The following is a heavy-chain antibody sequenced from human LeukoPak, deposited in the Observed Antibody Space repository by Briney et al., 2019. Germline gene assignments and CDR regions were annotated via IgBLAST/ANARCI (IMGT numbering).Heavy chain of an antibody. CDR3: ARDPHSHYYDSRGYYSGAFDL. Sequence: SETLSLTCTVSGYAISSGHYWGWIRQPPGKGLEWIGSVYHSGSTYYNVSLKSRLTISGDTSKNQVSLKLSSVTAADTAVYYCARDPHSHYYDSRGYYSGAFDLWGPGTMVTVSS. CDR1: GYAISSGHY. CDR2: VYHSGST. V-gene: IGHV4-38-2*02. J-gene: IGHJ3*01. D-gene: IGHD3-22*01.